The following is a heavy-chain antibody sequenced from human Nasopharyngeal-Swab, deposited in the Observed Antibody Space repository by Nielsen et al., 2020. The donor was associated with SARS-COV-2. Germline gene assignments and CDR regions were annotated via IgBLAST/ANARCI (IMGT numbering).Heavy chain of an antibody. CDR3: AREAFDSTTYYYYMDV. D-gene: IGHD1-1*01. Sequence: GGSLRLSCAASGFTFRSYDMHWVRQATGKGLEWASAIGTAGDTYYPGSVKGRFTISRENAKNSLYLQMNSLRAGDTAVYYCAREAFDSTTYYYYMDVWGKGTTVTVSS. J-gene: IGHJ6*03. CDR2: IGTAGDT. CDR1: GFTFRSYD. V-gene: IGHV3-13*01.